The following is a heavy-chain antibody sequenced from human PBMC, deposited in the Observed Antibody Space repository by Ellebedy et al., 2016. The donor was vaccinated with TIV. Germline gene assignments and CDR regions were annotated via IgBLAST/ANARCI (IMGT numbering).Heavy chain of an antibody. CDR3: AREGGADDYGDYLGY. CDR1: GFSVSSKY. J-gene: IGHJ4*02. CDR2: IYSDGST. D-gene: IGHD4-17*01. V-gene: IGHV3-53*01. Sequence: GGSLRLXXAASGFSVSSKYMSWVRQAPGKGLDWASVIYSDGSTYYADSVKGRFTISRDNPKNTLCLQMNSLRAEDTAVYYCAREGGADDYGDYLGYWGQGTLVTVSS.